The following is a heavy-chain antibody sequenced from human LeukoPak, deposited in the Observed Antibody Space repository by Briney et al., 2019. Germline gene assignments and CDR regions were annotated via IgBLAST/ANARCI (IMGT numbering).Heavy chain of an antibody. V-gene: IGHV3-30*01. CDR2: ISSGGTYE. CDR3: ARDSTYYYDSGSSGPHYFDN. D-gene: IGHD3-10*01. J-gene: IGHJ4*02. CDR1: GFTFSNYA. Sequence: GGSLRLSCAASGFTFSNYAMRWVRQAPGKGLEWVSLISSGGTYEYYADSVKGRFTICRDNSKNTLYLQLNSLRAEDTAVYYCARDSTYYYDSGSSGPHYFDNWGQGTLVTVSS.